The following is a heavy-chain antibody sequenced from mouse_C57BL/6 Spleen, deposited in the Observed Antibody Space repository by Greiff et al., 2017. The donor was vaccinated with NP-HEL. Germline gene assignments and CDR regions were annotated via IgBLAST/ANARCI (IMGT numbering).Heavy chain of an antibody. J-gene: IGHJ3*01. CDR3: AIDIYYDYEAWFAY. D-gene: IGHD2-4*01. CDR2: IHPSDSDT. V-gene: IGHV1-74*01. CDR1: GYTFTSYW. Sequence: QVQLQQPGAELVKPGASVKVSCKASGYTFTSYWMHWVKQRPGQGLEWIGRIHPSDSDTNYNQKFKGKATLTVDKSSSTAYMQLSSLTSEDSAVYYCAIDIYYDYEAWFAYWGQGTLVTVSA.